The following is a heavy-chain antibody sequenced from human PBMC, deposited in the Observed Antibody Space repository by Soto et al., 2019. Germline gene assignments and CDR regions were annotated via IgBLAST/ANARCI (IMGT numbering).Heavy chain of an antibody. D-gene: IGHD6-6*01. CDR3: AIYLHSSSSSQTYYYYYYGMDV. Sequence: GESLKISCKGSGYSFTSYWISWVRQMPGKGLEWMGRIDPSDSYTNYSPSFQGHVTISADKSISTAYLQWSSLKASDTAMYYCAIYLHSSSSSQTYYYYYYGMDVWGQGTTVTVSS. CDR1: GYSFTSYW. J-gene: IGHJ6*02. CDR2: IDPSDSYT. V-gene: IGHV5-10-1*01.